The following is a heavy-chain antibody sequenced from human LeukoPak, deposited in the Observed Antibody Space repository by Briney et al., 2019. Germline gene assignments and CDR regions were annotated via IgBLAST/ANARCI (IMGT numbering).Heavy chain of an antibody. CDR2: IIPIFGTA. CDR1: GGTFSSYA. CDR3: ARAAYSSGWYDWYFDL. D-gene: IGHD6-19*01. J-gene: IGHJ2*01. V-gene: IGHV1-69*13. Sequence: AASVKVSCKASGGTFSSYAISWVRQAPGQGLEWMGGIIPIFGTANYAQKFQGRVTITADESTSTAYMELSSLRSEDTAVYYCARAAYSSGWYDWYFDLWGRGTLVTVSS.